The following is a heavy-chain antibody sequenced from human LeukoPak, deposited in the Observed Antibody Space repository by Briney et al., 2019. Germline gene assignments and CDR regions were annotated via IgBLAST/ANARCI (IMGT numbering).Heavy chain of an antibody. D-gene: IGHD5-18*01. CDR3: ARDKSARIQLWIADY. Sequence: PGGSLRLSCAASGFTFSSYAMSWVRQAPGKGLEWVSAISGSGGSTYYADSVKGRFTISRDNAKNSLYLQMNSLRAEDTAVYYCARDKSARIQLWIADYWGQGTLVTVSS. V-gene: IGHV3-23*01. J-gene: IGHJ4*02. CDR1: GFTFSSYA. CDR2: ISGSGGST.